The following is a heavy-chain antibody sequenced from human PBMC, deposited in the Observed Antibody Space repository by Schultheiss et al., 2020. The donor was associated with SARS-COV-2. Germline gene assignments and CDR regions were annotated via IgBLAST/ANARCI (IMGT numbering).Heavy chain of an antibody. V-gene: IGHV1-18*01. CDR3: AREEVPAAKYYYYYGMDV. CDR2: ISAYNGNT. Sequence: ASVKVSCKASGYTFTSYGISWVRQAPGQGLEWMGWISAYNGNTNYAQKLQGRVTMTRDTSISTAYMELSRLRSDDTAVYYCAREEVPAAKYYYYYGMDVWGQGTTVTVSS. D-gene: IGHD2-2*01. J-gene: IGHJ6*02. CDR1: GYTFTSYG.